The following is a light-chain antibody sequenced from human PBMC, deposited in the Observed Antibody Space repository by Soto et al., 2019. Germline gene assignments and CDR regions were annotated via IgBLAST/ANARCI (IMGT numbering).Light chain of an antibody. CDR3: QSYDSSLSGSYV. Sequence: QSVLTQPPSVSGAPGQRGTISCTGSSSNIGASYDVHWYRQLPGTAPKLLIYGNSNRPSGVPDRFSGSKSGTSASLAITGLQAEDEADYYCQSYDSSLSGSYVFGTGTKVTVL. J-gene: IGLJ1*01. CDR2: GNS. V-gene: IGLV1-40*01. CDR1: SSNIGASYD.